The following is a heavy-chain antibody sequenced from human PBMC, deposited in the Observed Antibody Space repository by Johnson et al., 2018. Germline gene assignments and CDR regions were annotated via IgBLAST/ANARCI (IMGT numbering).Heavy chain of an antibody. V-gene: IGHV3-11*01. D-gene: IGHD3-22*01. CDR1: GFTFSDYY. Sequence: QVQLVESGGGLVKXGGSLRLSCAASGFTFSDYYMSWIRQAPGKGLEWVSYISISGSTISYADSGKGRFTLSRDNAKNSLYLQMNSRRAEETAVYHCARVGRYYDSSGYLTDAFDIWGQGTMVTVSS. CDR2: ISISGSTI. CDR3: ARVGRYYDSSGYLTDAFDI. J-gene: IGHJ3*02.